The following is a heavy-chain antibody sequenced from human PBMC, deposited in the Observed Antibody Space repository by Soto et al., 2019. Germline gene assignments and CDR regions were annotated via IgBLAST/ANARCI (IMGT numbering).Heavy chain of an antibody. D-gene: IGHD2-2*02. CDR2: IYYSGST. J-gene: IGHJ6*03. V-gene: IGHV4-39*01. CDR1: GGSISSSSYY. Sequence: SETLSLTCTVSGGSISSSSYYWGWIRQPPGKGLEWIGSIYYSGSTYYNPSLKSRVTISVDTSKNQFSLKLSSVTAADTAVYYCARHRGGYCSSTSCYMVGFYYYYYMDVWGKGTTVTVSS. CDR3: ARHRGGYCSSTSCYMVGFYYYYYMDV.